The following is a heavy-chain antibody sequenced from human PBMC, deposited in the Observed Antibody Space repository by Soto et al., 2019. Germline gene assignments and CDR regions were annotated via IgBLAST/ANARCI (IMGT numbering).Heavy chain of an antibody. CDR3: ASTKYDSSAYYYWSLGL. Sequence: QVELVQSGAEVKKPGSSVKVSCQASEDTFRNYAISWVRQAPGQGLEWMGGIIPIFGTANYAQKFQGRVTSTADTSENTVYLELSSLRSEDTAVYYCASTKYDSSAYYYWSLGLWGRGTLVTVSS. J-gene: IGHJ2*01. V-gene: IGHV1-69*06. D-gene: IGHD3-22*01. CDR1: EDTFRNYA. CDR2: IIPIFGTA.